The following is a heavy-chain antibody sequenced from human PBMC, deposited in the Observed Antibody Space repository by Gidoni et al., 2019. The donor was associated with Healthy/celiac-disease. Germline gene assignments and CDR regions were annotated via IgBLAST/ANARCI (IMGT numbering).Heavy chain of an antibody. CDR2: ISYDGSNK. CDR1: GFTFSSYA. V-gene: IGHV3-30-3*01. J-gene: IGHJ4*02. Sequence: QVQLVESGGGVVQPGRSLRLSCAASGFTFSSYAMHWVRQAPGKGLEWVAVISYDGSNKYYADSVKGRFTISRDNSKNTLYLQMNSLSAEDTAVYYCASHSTTVNYWGQGTLVTVSS. D-gene: IGHD4-17*01. CDR3: ASHSTTVNY.